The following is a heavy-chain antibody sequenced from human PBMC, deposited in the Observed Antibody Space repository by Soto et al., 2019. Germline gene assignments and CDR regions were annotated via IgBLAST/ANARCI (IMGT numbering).Heavy chain of an antibody. D-gene: IGHD2-2*01. Sequence: GGSLRLSCAASGFTFSSYWMSWVRQAPGKGLEWVANIKQDGSEKYYVDSVKGRFTISRDNAKNSLYLQMNSLRAEDTAVYYCARVLGVVVPAAPPLRNAFDIWGQGTMVTVSS. J-gene: IGHJ3*02. CDR1: GFTFSSYW. V-gene: IGHV3-7*01. CDR2: IKQDGSEK. CDR3: ARVLGVVVPAAPPLRNAFDI.